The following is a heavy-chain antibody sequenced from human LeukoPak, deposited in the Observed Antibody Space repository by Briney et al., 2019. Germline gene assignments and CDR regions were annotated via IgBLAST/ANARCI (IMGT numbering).Heavy chain of an antibody. Sequence: PSETLSLTCAVYGGSFSGYFWSWIRQPPGKGLEWIGEINHSGGTNYNPSLKSRATISVDTSKNQFSLKMNSVTAADTAVYYCARAPSGEVESAARGDYLDYWGQGTLVTVSS. V-gene: IGHV4-34*01. CDR2: INHSGGT. J-gene: IGHJ4*02. CDR3: ARAPSGEVESAARGDYLDY. D-gene: IGHD6-13*01. CDR1: GGSFSGYF.